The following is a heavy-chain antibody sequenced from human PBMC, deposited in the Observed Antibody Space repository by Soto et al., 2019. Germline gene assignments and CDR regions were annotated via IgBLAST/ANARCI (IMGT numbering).Heavy chain of an antibody. CDR3: ARGPRWFRESPPANHYFDY. CDR1: GFTFSTYV. D-gene: IGHD3-10*01. Sequence: PGGSLRLSCAPSGFTFSTYVMHWVRQAPGGGLEWVAVIWYDGSIKYYAAPVNGRFTISRDNSKNTVYLQMNSLRAEDTAVYYCARGPRWFRESPPANHYFDYWGQGT. V-gene: IGHV3-33*01. J-gene: IGHJ4*02. CDR2: IWYDGSIK.